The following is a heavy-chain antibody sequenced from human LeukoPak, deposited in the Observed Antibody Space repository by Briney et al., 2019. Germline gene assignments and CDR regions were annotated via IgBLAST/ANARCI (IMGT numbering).Heavy chain of an antibody. CDR2: IWPDGSYK. CDR1: GFTFSTYG. Sequence: GGSLRLSCAASGFTFSTYGIHWVRQAPGKGLERVAAIWPDGSYKYYADSVKGRFTISRDNSKNTVYLQMNTLRDEDTAVYYCARAVGPFDYWGQGTLVTVSS. D-gene: IGHD3-16*01. V-gene: IGHV3-33*01. J-gene: IGHJ4*02. CDR3: ARAVGPFDY.